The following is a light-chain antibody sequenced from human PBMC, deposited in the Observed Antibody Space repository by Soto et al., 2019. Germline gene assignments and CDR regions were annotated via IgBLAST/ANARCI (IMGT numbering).Light chain of an antibody. J-gene: IGKJ1*01. CDR2: GAS. CDR3: QQYGTSPQT. CDR1: QRVSSTC. V-gene: IGKV3-20*01. Sequence: EIVLTQSPGTLSLSPGERATLSCRASQRVSSTCLAWYRQKPGQAPRLLIYGASSRATGIPDRISGSGSGTDFTLTIDRLEPEDFAVYYCQQYGTSPQTFGQGTKVDIK.